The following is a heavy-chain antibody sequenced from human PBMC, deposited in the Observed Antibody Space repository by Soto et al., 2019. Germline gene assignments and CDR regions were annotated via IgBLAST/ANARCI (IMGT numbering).Heavy chain of an antibody. V-gene: IGHV5-51*01. CDR2: IYPGDSDT. Sequence: PGESLKISCKGSGYSFTSYWIGWVRQMPGKGLEWMGIIYPGDSDTRYSPSFQGQATISADKSISTAYLQWSSLKASDTAMYYCARSIYCSGGSCYSPYYYYGMDVWGQGTTVTVSS. CDR1: GYSFTSYW. D-gene: IGHD2-15*01. CDR3: ARSIYCSGGSCYSPYYYYGMDV. J-gene: IGHJ6*02.